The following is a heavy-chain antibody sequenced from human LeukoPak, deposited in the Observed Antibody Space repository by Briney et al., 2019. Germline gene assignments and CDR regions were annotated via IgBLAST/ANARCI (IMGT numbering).Heavy chain of an antibody. CDR3: ARSSDQHDYGDYNDAFDI. CDR1: GGSISSYY. Sequence: PSETLSLTCTVSGGSISSYYWSWIRQPPGKGLEWIGYIYYSRSTNYNASLKSRVTISVDTSKNQFSLKLRSVTAADTAVYYCARSSDQHDYGDYNDAFDIWGQGTMVTVSS. J-gene: IGHJ3*02. CDR2: IYYSRST. V-gene: IGHV4-59*01. D-gene: IGHD4-17*01.